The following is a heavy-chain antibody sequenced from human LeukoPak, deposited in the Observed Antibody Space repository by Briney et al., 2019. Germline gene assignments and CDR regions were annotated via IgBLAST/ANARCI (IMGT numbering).Heavy chain of an antibody. Sequence: PGGSLRLSCAASGFTFSSYGMSWVRQAPGKGLEWVSAISGSGGSTYYADSVKGRFTISRDNSKNTLYLQMNSLRAEDTAVYYCAKDQRRYYDSSGYYRPDAFDIWGQGTMVTVSS. V-gene: IGHV3-23*01. CDR3: AKDQRRYYDSSGYYRPDAFDI. J-gene: IGHJ3*02. CDR2: ISGSGGST. D-gene: IGHD3-22*01. CDR1: GFTFSSYG.